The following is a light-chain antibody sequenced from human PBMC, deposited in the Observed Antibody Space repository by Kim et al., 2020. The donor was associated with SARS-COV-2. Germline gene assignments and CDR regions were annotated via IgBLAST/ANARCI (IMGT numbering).Light chain of an antibody. CDR3: QQYNKWPRT. CDR2: DAS. J-gene: IGKJ1*01. CDR1: QSVSSD. V-gene: IGKV3-15*01. Sequence: ASPGERAPLSCRASQSVSSDLAWYQQKPGQAPRLLIHDASTRATGIPARFSGSGSGTVFTLTISSLQSEDFAVFYCQQYNKWPRTFGQGTKVDIK.